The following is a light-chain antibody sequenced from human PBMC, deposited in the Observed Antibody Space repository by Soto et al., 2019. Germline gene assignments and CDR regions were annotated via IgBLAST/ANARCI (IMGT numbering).Light chain of an antibody. CDR2: EFS. J-gene: IGLJ1*01. CDR3: ISYAGINDPHV. V-gene: IGLV2-8*01. CDR1: SSDIGGYNY. Sequence: QSALTQPPSASGSPGQSVTIACTGTSSDIGGYNYVSWYQQHPGKAPKLMIYEFSKRPSGVPDRFSGSKSGNTASLNVSGLQAEDAADYYCISYAGINDPHVFGTGTKLNVL.